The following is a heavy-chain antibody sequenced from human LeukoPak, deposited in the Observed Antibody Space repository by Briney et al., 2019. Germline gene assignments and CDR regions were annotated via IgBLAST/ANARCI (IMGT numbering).Heavy chain of an antibody. CDR1: GASISSFY. J-gene: IGHJ5*02. V-gene: IGHV4-34*01. CDR2: INHSGST. Sequence: SETLSLTCTVSGASISSFYWTWIRQPPGKGLEWIGEINHSGSTNYNPSLKSRVTISVDTSKNQFSLKLSSVTAADTAVYYCARGLPPAANSYNWFDPWGQGTLVTVSS. D-gene: IGHD2-2*01. CDR3: ARGLPPAANSYNWFDP.